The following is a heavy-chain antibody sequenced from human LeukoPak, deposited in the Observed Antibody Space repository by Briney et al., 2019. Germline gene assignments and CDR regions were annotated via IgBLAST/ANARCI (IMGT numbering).Heavy chain of an antibody. CDR2: INAGNGNT. V-gene: IGHV1-3*01. CDR1: GYTFTNYA. J-gene: IGHJ6*02. CDR3: ARERWHCRVNCYSVYYYALDV. D-gene: IGHD2-15*01. Sequence: ASVNVSCKASGYTFTNYAMHWVRQAPGQRLEWMGWINAGNGNTKYSQKFQGRVTITRDTSASTAYMELSSLRSEDTAVYYCARERWHCRVNCYSVYYYALDVWGQGTTVTVSS.